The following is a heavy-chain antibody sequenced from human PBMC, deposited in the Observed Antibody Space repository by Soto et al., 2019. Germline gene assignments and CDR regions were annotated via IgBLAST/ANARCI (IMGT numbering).Heavy chain of an antibody. CDR2: IYYSGST. CDR3: ARETGVAASSFDY. D-gene: IGHD6-13*01. CDR1: GGSISSYY. V-gene: IGHV4-59*13. Sequence: LSLTCTVSGGSISSYYWSWIRQPPGKGLEWIGYIYYSGSTNYNPSLKSRVTISVDTSKNQFSLKLSSVTAADTAVYYCARETGVAASSFDYWGQGTLVTVSS. J-gene: IGHJ4*02.